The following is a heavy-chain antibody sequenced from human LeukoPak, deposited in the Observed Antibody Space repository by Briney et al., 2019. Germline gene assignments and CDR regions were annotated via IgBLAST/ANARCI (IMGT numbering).Heavy chain of an antibody. D-gene: IGHD2-2*02. CDR3: ARVKKKSVVPAAISGFDY. Sequence: ASVKVSCKASGYTFTGYYMHWVRQAPGQGREWMGWINPNSGGTNYAQKFQGRVTTTRDTSISTASLELSRLTSDDTAVYYCARVKKKSVVPAAISGFDYWGQGTLVTVSS. J-gene: IGHJ4*02. CDR2: INPNSGGT. V-gene: IGHV1-2*02. CDR1: GYTFTGYY.